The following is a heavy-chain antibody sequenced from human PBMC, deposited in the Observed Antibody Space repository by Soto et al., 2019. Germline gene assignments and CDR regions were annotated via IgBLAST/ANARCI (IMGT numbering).Heavy chain of an antibody. D-gene: IGHD3-22*01. Sequence: WASVKVSCKVSGYTLTELSMHWVRQAPGKGLEWMGGFDPEDGETIYAQKFQGRVTMTEDTSTDTAYMELSSLRSEDTAVYYCATQMIVVVLGAFDIWGQGTMVTVSS. CDR1: GYTLTELS. CDR3: ATQMIVVVLGAFDI. CDR2: FDPEDGET. V-gene: IGHV1-24*01. J-gene: IGHJ3*02.